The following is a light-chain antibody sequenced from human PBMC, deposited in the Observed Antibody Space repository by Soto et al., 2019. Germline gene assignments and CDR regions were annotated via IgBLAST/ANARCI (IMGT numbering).Light chain of an antibody. V-gene: IGLV2-23*01. Sequence: QSVLTQPASVSGSPGQSITISCTGTSIDVGSYNLVSWYQQHPGKAPKLMIYEGSKRPSGVSNRFSGSKSGNTASLTISGLQAEDEADYYCCSYAGSSTLYVFGTGTKVTVL. CDR2: EGS. CDR1: SIDVGSYNL. J-gene: IGLJ1*01. CDR3: CSYAGSSTLYV.